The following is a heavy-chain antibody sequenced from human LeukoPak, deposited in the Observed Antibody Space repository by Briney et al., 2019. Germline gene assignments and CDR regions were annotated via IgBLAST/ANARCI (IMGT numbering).Heavy chain of an antibody. CDR2: INHSGST. D-gene: IGHD6-13*01. CDR3: AAAGTYYYYYGMDV. V-gene: IGHV4-34*01. CDR1: GGSFSGHY. Sequence: TSETLSLTCAVYGGSFSGHYWSWIRQPPGKGLEWIGEINHSGSTNHNPSLKSRVTISVDTSKNQFSLKLSSVTAADTAVYYCAAAGTYYYYYGMDVWGQGTTVTVSS. J-gene: IGHJ6*02.